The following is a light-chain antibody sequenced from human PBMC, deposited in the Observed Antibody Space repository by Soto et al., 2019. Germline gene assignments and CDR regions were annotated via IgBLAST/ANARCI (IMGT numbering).Light chain of an antibody. CDR1: SSDVGNYKY. J-gene: IGLJ1*01. CDR2: EVS. V-gene: IGLV2-14*01. Sequence: QSALTQPASVSGSPGQSITISCTGTSSDVGNYKYVSWYQQHPSKAPKLIIYEVSNRPSGVSDRFSGSKSGNTASLTISGLQAEDETDYYCLSYTSSGTYVFGTGTKLTVL. CDR3: LSYTSSGTYV.